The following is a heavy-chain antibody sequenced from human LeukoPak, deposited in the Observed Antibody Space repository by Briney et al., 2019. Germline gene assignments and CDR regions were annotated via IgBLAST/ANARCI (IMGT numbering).Heavy chain of an antibody. CDR3: AAVRSSYYYYGMDV. CDR1: GFTFSSST. CDR2: IVVGSGNT. J-gene: IGHJ6*02. Sequence: SVKVSCKASGFTFSSSTMQWVRQARGQRLEWIGWIVVGSGNTHYAQNFQERVTITRDMSTSTAYMELSSLRSEDAAVYYCAAVRSSYYYYGMDVWGQGTTVTVSS. D-gene: IGHD6-6*01. V-gene: IGHV1-58*02.